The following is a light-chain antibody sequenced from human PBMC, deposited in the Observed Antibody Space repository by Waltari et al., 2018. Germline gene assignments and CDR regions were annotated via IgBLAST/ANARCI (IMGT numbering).Light chain of an antibody. CDR2: DVS. CDR1: RRDVGAYNS. J-gene: IGLJ2*01. Sequence: QSALTQPASVSGSPGQSTTISCPGTRRDVGAYNSASWYQHHPGKAPQLIISDVSDRPSGVSDRFSGSKSGNTASLSVSGLRADDEANYYCSSYTSVNTVVFGGGTKVTVL. CDR3: SSYTSVNTVV. V-gene: IGLV2-14*03.